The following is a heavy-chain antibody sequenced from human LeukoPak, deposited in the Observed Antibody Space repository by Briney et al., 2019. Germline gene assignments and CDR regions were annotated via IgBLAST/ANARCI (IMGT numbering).Heavy chain of an antibody. Sequence: GGSLRLSCEAYGFYVGDKYMSWVRQAPGKGLEWVAVLYSGGTTSYADSVKGRFTISRANAKNSLYLQMNSLRAEDTAVYYCAREGGDYRVDYWGQGTLVTVSS. D-gene: IGHD2-21*02. V-gene: IGHV3-66*01. CDR3: AREGGDYRVDY. J-gene: IGHJ4*02. CDR2: LYSGGTT. CDR1: GFYVGDKY.